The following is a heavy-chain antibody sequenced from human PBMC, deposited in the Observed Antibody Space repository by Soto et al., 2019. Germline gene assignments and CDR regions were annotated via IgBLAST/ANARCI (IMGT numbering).Heavy chain of an antibody. CDR1: GGTFSSYA. D-gene: IGHD6-13*01. CDR2: IIPIFGTA. J-gene: IGHJ6*02. CDR3: ARERGSGIAAPAVPWISGDYYYGMDV. Sequence: QVQLVQSGAEVKKPGSSVKVSCKASGGTFSSYAISWVRQAPGQGLEWMGGIIPIFGTANYAQKFQGRVTMTADESTSTAYMELTSRRSEDTAVYYCARERGSGIAAPAVPWISGDYYYGMDVWGQGTTVTVSS. V-gene: IGHV1-69*12.